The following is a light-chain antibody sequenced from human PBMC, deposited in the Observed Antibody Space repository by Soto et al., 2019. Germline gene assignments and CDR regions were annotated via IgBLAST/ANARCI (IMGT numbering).Light chain of an antibody. CDR3: QSYDSSLSGWV. V-gene: IGLV1-40*01. J-gene: IGLJ3*02. Sequence: QSVLTQPPSVSGAPGQRVTISCTGSRSNIGAGYDVHWYQQLPGTAPKLLIYGNSNRPSGVPDRLSGSKSGTSASLAITGLQAEDEADYYCQSYDSSLSGWVFGGGTKLTVL. CDR2: GNS. CDR1: RSNIGAGYD.